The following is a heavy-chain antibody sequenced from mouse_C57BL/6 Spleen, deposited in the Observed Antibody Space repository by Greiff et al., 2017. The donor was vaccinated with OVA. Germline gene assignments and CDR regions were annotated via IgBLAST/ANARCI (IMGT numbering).Heavy chain of an antibody. CDR1: GFSFNTYA. V-gene: IGHV10-1*01. CDR3: VRRGVYYYGSSYVGAMDY. J-gene: IGHJ4*01. D-gene: IGHD1-1*01. Sequence: EVQGVESGGGLVQPKGSLKLSCAASGFSFNTYAMNWVRQAPGKGLEWVARIRSKSNNYATYYADSVKDRFTISRDDSESMLYLQMNNLKTEDTAMYYCVRRGVYYYGSSYVGAMDYWGQGTSVTVSS. CDR2: IRSKSNNYAT.